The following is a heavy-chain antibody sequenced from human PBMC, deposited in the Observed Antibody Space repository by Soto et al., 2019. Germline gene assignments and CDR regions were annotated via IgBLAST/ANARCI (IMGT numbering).Heavy chain of an antibody. Sequence: LSLTCTVSGGSISSSSYYCGWIRQPPGKGLEWIGSIYYSGSTYYNPSLKSRVTISVDTSKNHFSLKLSSVTAADTAVYYCARHPLSVVVVAATASFDYWGQGTLVTVSS. J-gene: IGHJ4*02. CDR1: GGSISSSSYY. D-gene: IGHD2-15*01. V-gene: IGHV4-39*01. CDR3: ARHPLSVVVVAATASFDY. CDR2: IYYSGST.